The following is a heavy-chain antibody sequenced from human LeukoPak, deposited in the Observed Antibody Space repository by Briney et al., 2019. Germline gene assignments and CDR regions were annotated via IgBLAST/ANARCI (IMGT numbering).Heavy chain of an antibody. CDR1: GGSISSGSYY. CDR3: ARDQDYPDP. D-gene: IGHD4-11*01. V-gene: IGHV4-61*02. CDR2: IYTSGST. Sequence: KTSETLSLTCTVSGGSISSGSYYWSWIRQPAGKGLEWIGRIYTSGSTNYNPSLKSRVTISVDTSKNQFSLKLSSVTAADTAVYYCARDQDYPDPWGQGTLVTVSS. J-gene: IGHJ5*02.